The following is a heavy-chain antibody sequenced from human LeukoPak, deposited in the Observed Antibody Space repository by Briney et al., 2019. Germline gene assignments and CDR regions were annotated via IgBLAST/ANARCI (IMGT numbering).Heavy chain of an antibody. V-gene: IGHV3-23*01. D-gene: IGHD5-18*01. CDR3: AKGRTQLWLDDAFDI. Sequence: GGSLRLSCAASGFTFNTYAMTWVRQAPGKGLEWVSSISTSGDKTYYADSVKGRFTISRDNSKSTLYLQMNSLSTEDTAVYYCAKGRTQLWLDDAFDIWGQGTMVTVSS. CDR2: ISTSGDKT. CDR1: GFTFNTYA. J-gene: IGHJ3*02.